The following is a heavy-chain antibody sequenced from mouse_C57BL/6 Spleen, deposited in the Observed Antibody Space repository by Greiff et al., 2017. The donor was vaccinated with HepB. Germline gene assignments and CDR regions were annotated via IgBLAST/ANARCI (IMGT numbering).Heavy chain of an antibody. D-gene: IGHD1-1*01. CDR2: ISSGGDYI. V-gene: IGHV5-9-1*02. CDR3: TRAGYYYGSSYDAMDY. J-gene: IGHJ4*01. Sequence: EVQLVESGEGLVKPGGSLKLSCAASGFTFSSYAMSWVRQTPEKRLEWVAYISSGGDYIYYADTVKGRFTISRDNARNTLYLQMSSRKSEGTAMYYCTRAGYYYGSSYDAMDYWGQGTSVTVSS. CDR1: GFTFSSYA.